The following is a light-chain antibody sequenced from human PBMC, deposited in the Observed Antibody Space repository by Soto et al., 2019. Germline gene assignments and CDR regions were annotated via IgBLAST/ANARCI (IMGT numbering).Light chain of an antibody. J-gene: IGKJ1*01. Sequence: PGERATLSCRASQRVSSSYLAWYQQKPGQAPRLLIYGASTRATGIPDRFSGSGSGTDFTLTVSRLEPEDFAVYYCHQYGTSPEAFGQGTKVEIK. V-gene: IGKV3-20*01. CDR1: QRVSSSY. CDR3: HQYGTSPEA. CDR2: GAS.